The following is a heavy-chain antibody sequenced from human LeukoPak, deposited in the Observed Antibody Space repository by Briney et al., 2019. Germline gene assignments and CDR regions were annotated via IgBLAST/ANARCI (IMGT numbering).Heavy chain of an antibody. CDR1: GFTFSSYA. Sequence: GGSLRLSCTASGFTFSSYALHWVRQAPGKGLEYVSAISNNGGSTYYTSSVKGRFTVSRDNSKNTLHLQMGRLRPEDMAVYYCARVSRAQGGMDVWGQGTTVTVSS. V-gene: IGHV3-64*01. CDR3: ARVSRAQGGMDV. CDR2: ISNNGGST. J-gene: IGHJ6*02.